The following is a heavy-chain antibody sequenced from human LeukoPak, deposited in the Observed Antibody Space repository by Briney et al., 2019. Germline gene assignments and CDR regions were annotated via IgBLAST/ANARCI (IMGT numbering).Heavy chain of an antibody. CDR1: GFPFSSYS. J-gene: IGHJ3*02. V-gene: IGHV3-21*01. D-gene: IGHD2-2*01. CDR2: ISSSSSYI. Sequence: GGSLRLPCAASGFPFSSYSMNWGRQAPGKGLEWVSSISSSSSYIYYADSVKGRFTISRDNAKNSLYLQMNSLRAEDTAVYYCARDMPSLRGAFDIWGQGTMVTVSS. CDR3: ARDMPSLRGAFDI.